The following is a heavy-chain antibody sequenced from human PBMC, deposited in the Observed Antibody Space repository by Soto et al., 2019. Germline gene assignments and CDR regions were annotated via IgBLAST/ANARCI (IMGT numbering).Heavy chain of an antibody. V-gene: IGHV5-51*01. D-gene: IGHD6-13*01. CDR1: GYSFTNYW. CDR2: IFPGDSDT. Sequence: GESLKISCKASGYSFTNYWIAWVRQMPGKGLEWMGLIFPGDSDTRYSPSFQGQVTISADKSIDTAYLQWSSLKASDTTMYYCARTPPLYAGSWSQEFDFWGRGTLVTVSS. CDR3: ARTPPLYAGSWSQEFDF. J-gene: IGHJ4*02.